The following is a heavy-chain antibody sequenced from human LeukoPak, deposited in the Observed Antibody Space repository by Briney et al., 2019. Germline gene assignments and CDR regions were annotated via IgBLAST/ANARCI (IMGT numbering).Heavy chain of an antibody. CDR1: GFTLSYYW. CDR2: INQDGSEK. J-gene: IGHJ4*02. D-gene: IGHD2-21*01. Sequence: GGSLRLSCEASGFTLSYYWMSWVRQSPGKGLEWVANINQDGSEKYFVDSVKGRFTISRDNAQNSVFLQMDSLRVDDTAVYYCARWVSQYYFDYWGQGTHVTVSS. CDR3: ARWVSQYYFDY. V-gene: IGHV3-7*01.